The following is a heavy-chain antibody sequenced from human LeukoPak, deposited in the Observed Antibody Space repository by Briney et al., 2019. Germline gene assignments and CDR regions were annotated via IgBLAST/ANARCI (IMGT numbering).Heavy chain of an antibody. CDR1: GFTFSGYG. CDR2: IWYDGSNK. CDR3: ARQAGGAYLAGIFDY. J-gene: IGHJ4*02. V-gene: IGHV3-33*01. Sequence: QAGGSLRLSCAASGFTFSGYGMHWVRQAPGKGLEWVAVIWYDGSNKYYADSVKGRFTISRDNSKNTLYLQMNSLRAEDTAVYHCARQAGGAYLAGIFDYWGQGTLVTVSS. D-gene: IGHD6-13*01.